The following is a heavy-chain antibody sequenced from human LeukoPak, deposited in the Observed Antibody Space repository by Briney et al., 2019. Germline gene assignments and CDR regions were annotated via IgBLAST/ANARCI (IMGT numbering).Heavy chain of an antibody. CDR3: ARDSYCSSTSCYDY. CDR1: GYTFTSYS. D-gene: IGHD2-2*01. V-gene: IGHV1-18*01. J-gene: IGHJ4*02. CDR2: ISAYNGNT. Sequence: ASVKVSCKASGYTFTSYSISWVRQAPGQGLEWMGWISAYNGNTNYAQKLQDRVTMTTDTSTSTAYMELRSLRSDDTAVYYCARDSYCSSTSCYDYWGQGTLVTVSS.